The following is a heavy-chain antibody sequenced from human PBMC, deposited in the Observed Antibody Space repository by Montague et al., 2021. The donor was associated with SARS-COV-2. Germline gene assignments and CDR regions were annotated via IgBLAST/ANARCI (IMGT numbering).Heavy chain of an antibody. V-gene: IGHV3-48*03. CDR3: ARDIAVAGTSFDY. CDR2: ISSSGSTI. Sequence: SLRLSCAASGFTFSSYEMNWVRQAPGKGLEWVSYISSSGSTIYYAGSVKGRFTISRDNAKNSLYLQMNSLRAEDTAVYYCARDIAVAGTSFDYWGQGTLVTVSS. CDR1: GFTFSSYE. D-gene: IGHD6-19*01. J-gene: IGHJ4*02.